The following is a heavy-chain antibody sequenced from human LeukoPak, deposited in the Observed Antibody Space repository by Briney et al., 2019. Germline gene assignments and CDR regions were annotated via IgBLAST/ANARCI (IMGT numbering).Heavy chain of an antibody. J-gene: IGHJ4*02. CDR3: ARGFSANYYDY. Sequence: ASVKVSCKTSGYTFTSHAISWVRQAPGQGLEWMGWISGYNGHTYSAQKFQGRLTMTTDTSTSTADMELRGLTSDDTAVFYCARGFSANYYDYWGQGTLLTVSS. CDR1: GYTFTSHA. CDR2: ISGYNGHT. D-gene: IGHD1-26*01. V-gene: IGHV1-18*01.